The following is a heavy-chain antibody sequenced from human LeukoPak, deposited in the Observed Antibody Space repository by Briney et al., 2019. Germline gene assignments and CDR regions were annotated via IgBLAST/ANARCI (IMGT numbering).Heavy chain of an antibody. CDR3: ARDLMDTAMWEFDY. CDR1: GYTFTSYG. D-gene: IGHD5-18*01. V-gene: IGHV1-2*02. J-gene: IGHJ4*02. CDR2: INPNIGDT. Sequence: ASVKVSCKASGYTFTSYGISWVRQAPGQGLEWMGWINPNIGDTKYTQKFQDRVTLTRDTSISTAYMELSRLRSDDTAVYYCARDLMDTAMWEFDYWGQGTLVTVSS.